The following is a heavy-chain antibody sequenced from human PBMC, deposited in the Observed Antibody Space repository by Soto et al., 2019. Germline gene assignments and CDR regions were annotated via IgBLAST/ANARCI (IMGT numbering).Heavy chain of an antibody. D-gene: IGHD4-4*01. Sequence: VQLVQSWAEVKKPGSSVKVYCRASGGSFRNYVMSWVRQAPGQGLEWMGGIIPVFETRTYAQKFQGRVTITADDSASTVSMEMSNLRSEDTAVYFCSFHSDSNTYSRFDFWGQGTLVTVSS. CDR2: IIPVFETR. CDR1: GGSFRNYV. J-gene: IGHJ4*02. CDR3: SFHSDSNTYSRFDF. V-gene: IGHV1-69*01.